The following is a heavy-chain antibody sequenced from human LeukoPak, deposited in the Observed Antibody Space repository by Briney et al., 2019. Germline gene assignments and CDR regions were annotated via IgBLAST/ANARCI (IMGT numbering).Heavy chain of an antibody. CDR1: GITFSSYG. J-gene: IGHJ4*02. D-gene: IGHD3-3*01. CDR3: AKAFLTYYDFWSGYYPDY. CDR2: IWYDGSNK. Sequence: GRSLRLSCAASGITFSSYGMHWVRQAPGKGLEWVAVIWYDGSNKYYADSVKGRFTISRDNSKNTLYLQMDSLRAEDTAVYYCAKAFLTYYDFWSGYYPDYWGQGTLVTVSS. V-gene: IGHV3-33*06.